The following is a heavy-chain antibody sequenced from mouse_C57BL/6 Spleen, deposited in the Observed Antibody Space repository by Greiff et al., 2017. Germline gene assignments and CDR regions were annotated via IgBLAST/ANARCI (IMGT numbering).Heavy chain of an antibody. J-gene: IGHJ4*01. CDR3: ARTGGLLRYYAMDY. V-gene: IGHV2-2*01. Sequence: VQLQQSGPGLVQPSQSLSITCTVSGFSLTSYGVHWVRQSPGKGLEWLGVIWSGGSTDYNAAFISRLSISKDNSKSQVFFKMNSLQADDTAIYYCARTGGLLRYYAMDYWGQGTSVTVSS. CDR2: IWSGGST. CDR1: GFSLTSYG. D-gene: IGHD1-1*01.